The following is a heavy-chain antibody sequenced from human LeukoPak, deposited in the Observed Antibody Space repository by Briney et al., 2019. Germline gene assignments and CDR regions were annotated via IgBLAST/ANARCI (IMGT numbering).Heavy chain of an antibody. CDR1: GFTFSSYD. V-gene: IGHV3-33*01. J-gene: IGHJ5*02. Sequence: GGSLRLSCAASGFTFSSYDMHWVRQAPGKGLEWVAVIWYDGSNKYYADSVKGRFTISRDNSKNTLYLQMNSLRAEDTAVHYCARDYYDSSGSNNWFDPWGQGTLVTVSS. CDR2: IWYDGSNK. CDR3: ARDYYDSSGSNNWFDP. D-gene: IGHD3-22*01.